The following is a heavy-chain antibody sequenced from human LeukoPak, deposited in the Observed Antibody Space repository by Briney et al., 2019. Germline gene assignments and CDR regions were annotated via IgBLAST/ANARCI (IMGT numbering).Heavy chain of an antibody. Sequence: PGGSLRLSCAASGFNFNNFAMSWVRQAPGKGPEWLSAMTGPADTTYYAGSVKGRFTISRDYSKSMVHLQMNSLRVEDTAIYYCAKGAEIDHWGQGTLVTVSS. CDR1: GFNFNNFA. V-gene: IGHV3-23*01. J-gene: IGHJ4*02. CDR2: MTGPADTT. CDR3: AKGAEIDH.